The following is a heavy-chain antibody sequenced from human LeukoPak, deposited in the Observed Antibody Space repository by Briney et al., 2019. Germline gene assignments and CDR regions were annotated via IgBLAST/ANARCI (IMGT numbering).Heavy chain of an antibody. CDR2: INHSGTT. CDR3: ATSAWVAGPWLDP. V-gene: IGHV4-34*01. D-gene: IGHD6-19*01. J-gene: IGHJ5*02. CDR1: GGSFSDHY. Sequence: SETLSLTCAVYGGSFSDHYWSWIRQPPGKGLEWIGEINHSGTTNYNPSLKSRVTMSVDTSNNQFSLKLSSVTAADTAVFYCATSAWVAGPWLDPWGQGTLVTVSS.